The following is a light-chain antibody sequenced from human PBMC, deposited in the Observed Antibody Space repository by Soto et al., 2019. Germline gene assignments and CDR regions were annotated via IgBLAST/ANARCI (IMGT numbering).Light chain of an antibody. J-gene: IGKJ4*01. CDR1: QGISNY. V-gene: IGKV1-27*01. CDR2: AAS. CDR3: QKYNHAPT. Sequence: DIQMTQSPSSLSASVGDRVTITCRASQGISNYLAWYQQKPGKVPELLIYAASTLQSVVPSRFSGSGSGTDFTFTISSLQHEDASTYYCQKYNHAPTFGGGTTGEIK.